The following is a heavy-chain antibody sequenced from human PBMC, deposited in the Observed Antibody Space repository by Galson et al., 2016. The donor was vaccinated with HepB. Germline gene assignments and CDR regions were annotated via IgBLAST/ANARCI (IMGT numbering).Heavy chain of an antibody. CDR2: DSVHGGRK. Sequence: SLRLSCAASGFTFNKYGMHWVRQAPGKGLEWVAADSVHGGRKWYADSVKGRFTISRDNPNNMLFLHMSSLRADDTAVYYCAKRHEYCPPVGCSVDYWGQGTLVSVSS. V-gene: IGHV3-30*18. CDR1: GFTFNKYG. CDR3: AKRHEYCPPVGCSVDY. J-gene: IGHJ4*02. D-gene: IGHD2/OR15-2a*01.